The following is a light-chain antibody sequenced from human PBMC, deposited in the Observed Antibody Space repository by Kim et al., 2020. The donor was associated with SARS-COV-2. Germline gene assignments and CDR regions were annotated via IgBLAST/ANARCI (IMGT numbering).Light chain of an antibody. J-gene: IGKJ4*01. Sequence: EIVLTQSPGTLSLSPGERATLSCRASQSVRSSYLAWYQQKPGQAPRLLIYGASSRATGIPDRFSVSGSGTDFTLTISRLEPEDCAVYFCKQYGSPRPSFGGGTKVDIK. V-gene: IGKV3-20*01. CDR1: QSVRSSY. CDR2: GAS. CDR3: KQYGSPRPS.